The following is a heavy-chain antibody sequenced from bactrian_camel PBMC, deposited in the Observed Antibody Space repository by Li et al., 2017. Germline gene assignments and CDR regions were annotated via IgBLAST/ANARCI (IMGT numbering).Heavy chain of an antibody. J-gene: IGHJ4*01. V-gene: IGHV3S53*01. Sequence: VQLVESGGGSVQAGGSLRLSCAASPYRNCMAWFRQTPEKEREGVAAFDSFLDADYADFAKGRFTISRDNAKNTLYLQMNNLKPEDTAMYYCAAGYGCYSGSSRYEYAYWGQGTQVTVS. CDR1: PYRNC. CDR3: AAGYGCYSGSSRYEYAY. CDR2: FDSFLDA. D-gene: IGHD3*01.